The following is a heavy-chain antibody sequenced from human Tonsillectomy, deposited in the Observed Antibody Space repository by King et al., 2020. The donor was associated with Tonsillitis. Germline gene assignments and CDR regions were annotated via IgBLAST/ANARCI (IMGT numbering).Heavy chain of an antibody. D-gene: IGHD3-22*01. V-gene: IGHV4-59*01. J-gene: IGHJ3*02. CDR1: GGSISSYY. CDR2: IYYSGST. Sequence: VQLQESGPGLVKPSETLSLTCTVSGGSISSYYWSWIRQPPGKGLEWIGYIYYSGSTNYNPSLKSRVTISVDTSKNQFSLKLSSVTAADTAVYYCASRGDYYDSSGYYLDAFDIWGQGTMVTVSS. CDR3: ASRGDYYDSSGYYLDAFDI.